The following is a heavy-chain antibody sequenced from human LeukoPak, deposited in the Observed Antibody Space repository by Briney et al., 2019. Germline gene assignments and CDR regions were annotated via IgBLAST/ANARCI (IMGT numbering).Heavy chain of an antibody. Sequence: PGGSLRLSCAASGFSFSSYGMHWVRQAPGKGLEWVAVIWYDGSNKYYADSVKGRFTISRDNSKNTLYLQMNSLRAEDTAVYYCAKVSSWEVGASPGAFDIWGQGTMVTVSS. V-gene: IGHV3-30*02. CDR3: AKVSSWEVGASPGAFDI. J-gene: IGHJ3*02. D-gene: IGHD1-26*01. CDR1: GFSFSSYG. CDR2: IWYDGSNK.